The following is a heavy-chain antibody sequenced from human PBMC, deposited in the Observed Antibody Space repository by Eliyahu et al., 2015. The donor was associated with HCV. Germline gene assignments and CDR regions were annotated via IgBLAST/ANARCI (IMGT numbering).Heavy chain of an antibody. CDR1: GYTFTSYG. D-gene: IGHD4-11*01. CDR2: ISAYNGNT. Sequence: QVQLVQSGAEVKKPGASVKVSCKASGYTFTSYGISWVRQAPGQGLEWMGWISAYNGNTNYAQKLQGRVTMTTDTSTSTAYMELRSLRSDDTAVYYCARDPPLRHDYSNYVQFDYWGQGTLVTVSS. V-gene: IGHV1-18*04. CDR3: ARDPPLRHDYSNYVQFDY. J-gene: IGHJ4*02.